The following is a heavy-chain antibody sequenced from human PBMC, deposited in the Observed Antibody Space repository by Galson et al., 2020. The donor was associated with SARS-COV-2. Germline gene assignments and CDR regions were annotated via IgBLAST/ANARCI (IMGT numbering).Heavy chain of an antibody. Sequence: GASVKVSCKASGYTFTGYYMHWVRQAPGQGLEWMGWINPNSGGTNYAQKFQGRVTITRDTSISTAYMELSRLRSDDTAVYYCARGIVVVPAAGYYYYYGMDVWGQGTTVTVSS. D-gene: IGHD2-2*01. CDR1: GYTFTGYY. V-gene: IGHV1-2*02. J-gene: IGHJ6*02. CDR2: INPNSGGT. CDR3: ARGIVVVPAAGYYYYYGMDV.